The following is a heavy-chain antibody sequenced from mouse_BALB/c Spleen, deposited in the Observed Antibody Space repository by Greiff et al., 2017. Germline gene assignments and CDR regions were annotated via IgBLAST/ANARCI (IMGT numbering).Heavy chain of an antibody. D-gene: IGHD2-3*01. CDR1: GFTFSSFG. CDR3: ARFDGYYYAMDY. Sequence: EVKLVESGGGLVQPGGSRKLSCAASGFTFSSFGMHWVRRAPEKGLEWVAYISSGSSTIYYADTVKGRFTISRDNPKNTLFLQMTSLRSEDTAMYYCARFDGYYYAMDYWGQGTSVTVSS. J-gene: IGHJ4*01. V-gene: IGHV5-17*02. CDR2: ISSGSSTI.